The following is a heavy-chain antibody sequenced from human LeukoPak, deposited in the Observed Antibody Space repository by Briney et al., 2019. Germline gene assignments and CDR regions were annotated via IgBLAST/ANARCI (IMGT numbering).Heavy chain of an antibody. CDR3: ARRRGAHTANALDI. D-gene: IGHD3-10*01. J-gene: IGHJ3*02. CDR1: GVSISSYY. Sequence: PSETLSLTCTVSGVSISSYYWSWIRQPPGKGLEWIGYIYSSGSTNYNPSLESRVTISVDTSKNQFSLKLSSVTAADTAVYYCARRRGAHTANALDIWGQGTMVTVSS. CDR2: IYSSGST. V-gene: IGHV4-59*08.